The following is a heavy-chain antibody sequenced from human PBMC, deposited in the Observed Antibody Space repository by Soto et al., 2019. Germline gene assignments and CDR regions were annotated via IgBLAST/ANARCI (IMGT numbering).Heavy chain of an antibody. CDR3: ARDRGIAARRGFDY. CDR2: IYHSGST. J-gene: IGHJ4*01. V-gene: IGHV4-30-2*01. D-gene: IGHD6-6*01. CDR1: GGSISSGGYS. Sequence: SETLSLTCAVSGGSISSGGYSWSWIRLPPGKGLEWIGYIYHSGSTYYNPSLKSRVTISVDRSKNQFSLKLSSVTAADTAVYYCARDRGIAARRGFDYWGHGTLATVSS.